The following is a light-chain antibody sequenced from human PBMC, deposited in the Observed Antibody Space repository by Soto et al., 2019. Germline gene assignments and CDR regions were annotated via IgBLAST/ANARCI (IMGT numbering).Light chain of an antibody. CDR1: SGHSSYA. V-gene: IGLV4-69*01. Sequence: QLVLTQSPSASASLGASVKLTCTLDSGHSSYAIAWHQQQPEKGPRFLMKVNSDGSHNKGDGIPDRFSGSSSGAERYLTISSLQSEDDADYYCQTWGTGIRVFGGGTKVTVL. CDR2: VNSDGSH. J-gene: IGLJ3*02. CDR3: QTWGTGIRV.